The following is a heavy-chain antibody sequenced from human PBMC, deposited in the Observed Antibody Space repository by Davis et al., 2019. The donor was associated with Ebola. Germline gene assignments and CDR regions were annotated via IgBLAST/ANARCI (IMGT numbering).Heavy chain of an antibody. V-gene: IGHV3-23*01. CDR2: LGTSADT. CDR3: AKDLYGSGGNDY. J-gene: IGHJ4*02. Sequence: GESLKISCSASGFIFSSYVMSWVRQAPGKGLEWVSTLGTSADTYYAESVKGRFTISRDNSKNTLYLQMNGLRVEDTAIYYCAKDLYGSGGNDYWGQGTLVTVSS. D-gene: IGHD3-10*01. CDR1: GFIFSSYV.